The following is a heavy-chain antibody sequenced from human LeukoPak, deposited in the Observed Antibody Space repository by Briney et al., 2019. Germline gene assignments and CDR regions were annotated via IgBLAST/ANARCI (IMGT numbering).Heavy chain of an antibody. CDR2: IYYSGSN. CDR1: GGSISSSSYY. V-gene: IGHV4-39*01. J-gene: IGHJ4*02. D-gene: IGHD3-16*01. Sequence: SETLSLTCTVSGGSISSSSYYWGWIRQPPGKGLEWIGSIYYSGSNYYNPSLKSRVTISVDTSKNQFSLKLSSVTAADTAVYYCARGGGLWVPRGFDYWGQGTLVTVSS. CDR3: ARGGGLWVPRGFDY.